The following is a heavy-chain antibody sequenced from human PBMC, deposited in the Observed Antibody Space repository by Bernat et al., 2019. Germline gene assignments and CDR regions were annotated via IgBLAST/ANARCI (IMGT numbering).Heavy chain of an antibody. D-gene: IGHD2-8*02. V-gene: IGHV2-5*02. Sequence: TLKDHRLTRVDPAHPQTVCCYFAGTPTNTSGVRDVWWRHTQGKALEWLALIYWDDDKRYSPSLKSRLTITKDTSKNQVVLTMTNMDPVDTATDYCAHRLSAGDNWFDPWGQGTLVTVSS. CDR1: GTPTNTSGVR. CDR3: AHRLSAGDNWFDP. J-gene: IGHJ5*02. CDR2: IYWDDDK.